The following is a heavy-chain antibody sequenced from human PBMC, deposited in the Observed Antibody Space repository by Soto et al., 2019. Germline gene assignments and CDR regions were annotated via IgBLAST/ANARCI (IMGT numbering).Heavy chain of an antibody. CDR2: ISGSGGST. V-gene: IGHV3-23*01. D-gene: IGHD3-10*01. CDR1: GFTFSSYA. CDR3: AIPHLKKLLWFGESRHRFDH. J-gene: IGHJ4*02. Sequence: GGSLRLSCAASGFTFSSYAMSWVRQAPGKGLEWVSAISGSGGSTYYADSVKGRFTISRDNSKNTLSLQRNSLRAEDTAVYYCAIPHLKKLLWFGESRHRFDHWGQGTLVTVSS.